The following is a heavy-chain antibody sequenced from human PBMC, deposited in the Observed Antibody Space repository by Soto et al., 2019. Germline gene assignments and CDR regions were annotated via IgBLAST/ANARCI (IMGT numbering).Heavy chain of an antibody. Sequence: QVQLVESGGGVVQPGRSLRLSCVASGFTFSSHAMHWVRQAPGKGLEWVAVIWYDGSKKYYAYSVKGRFTVARDDSKNTLSLQMNSLRVEDTAVYYCARDPGYSNYDFDYWGQGTLVTVSP. CDR3: ARDPGYSNYDFDY. CDR2: IWYDGSKK. J-gene: IGHJ4*02. CDR1: GFTFSSHA. V-gene: IGHV3-33*01. D-gene: IGHD5-12*01.